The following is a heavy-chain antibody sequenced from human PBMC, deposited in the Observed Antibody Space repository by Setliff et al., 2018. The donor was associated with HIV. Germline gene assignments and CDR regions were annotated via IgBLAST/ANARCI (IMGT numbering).Heavy chain of an antibody. CDR3: ARGRGVIRGGDIDY. CDR2: ISTTDKI. J-gene: IGHJ4*02. V-gene: IGHV3-11*01. CDR1: GSSFSDYY. D-gene: IGHD3-10*01. Sequence: GGSLRLSCAASGSSFSDYYMSWIRQSPGKGLEWISHISTTDKIYYAESVKGRFTISRDNARNSGFLQMNSLRVEDTAVYYCARGRGVIRGGDIDYWGQGTLVTVSS.